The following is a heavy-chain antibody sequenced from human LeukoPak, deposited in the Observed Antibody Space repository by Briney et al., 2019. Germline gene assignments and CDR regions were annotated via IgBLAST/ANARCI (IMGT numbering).Heavy chain of an antibody. V-gene: IGHV1-69*06. Sequence: SVKVSRKASGGTFSSYAISWVRQAPGQGLEWMGGIIPIFGTANYAQKFQGRVTITADKSTSTAYMELSSLRSEDTAVYYCAREEIAVAGPRRFDYWGQGTLVTVSS. CDR3: AREEIAVAGPRRFDY. CDR2: IIPIFGTA. J-gene: IGHJ4*02. D-gene: IGHD6-19*01. CDR1: GGTFSSYA.